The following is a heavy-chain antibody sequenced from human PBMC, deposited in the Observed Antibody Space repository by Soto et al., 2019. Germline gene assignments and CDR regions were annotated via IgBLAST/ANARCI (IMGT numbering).Heavy chain of an antibody. CDR3: ARENSAARTCFHDYHYYMDV. CDR2: MNPNSGNT. D-gene: IGHD6-6*01. J-gene: IGHJ6*03. V-gene: IGHV1-8*01. CDR1: GYTFTSYD. Sequence: ASVKVSCKASGYTFTSYDINWVRQATGQGLEWMGWMNPNSGNTGYAQKFQGRVTMTRNTSISTAYMELSSLGSEDTAVYYCARENSAARTCFHDYHYYMDVWGQGTTVTVSS.